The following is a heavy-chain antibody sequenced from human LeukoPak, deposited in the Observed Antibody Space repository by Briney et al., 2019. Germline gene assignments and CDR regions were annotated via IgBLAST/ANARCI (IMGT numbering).Heavy chain of an antibody. CDR2: INPNSGGT. CDR1: GYTFTDYY. V-gene: IGHV1-2*06. Sequence: ASVKVSCKASGYTFTDYYMHWVRQAPGQGLEWMGRINPNSGGTNYAQKFQGRVTMTRDTSISTAYMELSRLRSDDTAVYYCALVGAADQAFDIWGQGTMVTVSS. J-gene: IGHJ3*02. D-gene: IGHD2-15*01. CDR3: ALVGAADQAFDI.